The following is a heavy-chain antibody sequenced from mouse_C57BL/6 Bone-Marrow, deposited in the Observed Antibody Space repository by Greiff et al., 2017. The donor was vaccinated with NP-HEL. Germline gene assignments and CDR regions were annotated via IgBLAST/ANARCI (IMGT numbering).Heavy chain of an antibody. Sequence: VQLQQPGAELVKPGASVKVSCKASGYTFTSYWMHWVKQRPGQGLEWIGRIHPSASDTNYNQKFKGKATLTVDKSSSTAYMQLSILTVEDSAVYYCAINYMGVAYWGQGTLVTVSA. D-gene: IGHD1-1*02. J-gene: IGHJ3*01. CDR2: IHPSASDT. CDR1: GYTFTSYW. CDR3: AINYMGVAY. V-gene: IGHV1-74*01.